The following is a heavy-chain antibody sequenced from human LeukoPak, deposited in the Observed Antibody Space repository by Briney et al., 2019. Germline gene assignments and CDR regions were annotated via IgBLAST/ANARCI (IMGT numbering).Heavy chain of an antibody. D-gene: IGHD1-26*01. CDR1: GGSISSGDYY. Sequence: SETLSLTCTVSGGSISSGDYYWSWIRQPPGKGLEWIGYIYYSGSTSYNPSLKSRVTISVDTSKNQFSLKLSSVTAADTAVYYCAREGFGGSYDYWGQGTLVTVSS. J-gene: IGHJ4*02. CDR2: IYYSGST. V-gene: IGHV4-61*08. CDR3: AREGFGGSYDY.